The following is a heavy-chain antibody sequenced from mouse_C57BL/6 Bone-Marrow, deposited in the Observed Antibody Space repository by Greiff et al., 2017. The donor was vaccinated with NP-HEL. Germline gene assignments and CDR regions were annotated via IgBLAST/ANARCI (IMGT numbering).Heavy chain of an antibody. J-gene: IGHJ2*01. Sequence: QVQLQQSGAELVRPGASVKLSCKASGYTFTDYYINWVKQRPGQGLEWIARIYPGSGNTYYNEKFKGKATLTAEKSSSTAYMQLSSLTSEDSAVYFCARRGGLDYWGQGTTLTVSS. CDR2: IYPGSGNT. CDR1: GYTFTDYY. V-gene: IGHV1-76*01. CDR3: ARRGGLDY.